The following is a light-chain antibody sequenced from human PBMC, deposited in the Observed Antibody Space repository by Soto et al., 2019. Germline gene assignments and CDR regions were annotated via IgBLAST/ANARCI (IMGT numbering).Light chain of an antibody. CDR3: SSYTSSITWV. CDR2: EVS. J-gene: IGLJ3*02. CDR1: SSDVGGYNY. Sequence: QSALTQPASVSGSPGQSITISCTGTSSDVGGYNYVSWYQQHPGKAPKLMIYEVSNRPSGVSNRFSGSKSGNTASLTISGLQAEEEADYYCSSYTSSITWVFGGGTKVTVL. V-gene: IGLV2-14*01.